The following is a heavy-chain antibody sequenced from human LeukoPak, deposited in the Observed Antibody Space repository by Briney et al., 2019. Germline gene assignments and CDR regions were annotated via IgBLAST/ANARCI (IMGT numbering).Heavy chain of an antibody. CDR3: ARDQGTEAFDI. J-gene: IGHJ3*02. D-gene: IGHD3-10*01. Sequence: PSETLSLTCTVSGGSISSSSYYWGWIRQPPGKGLEWIGSIYYSGSTYYNPSLKSRVTISVDTSKNQFSLKLSSVTAADTAIYYCARDQGTEAFDIWGQGTMVTVSS. CDR1: GGSISSSSYY. V-gene: IGHV4-39*07. CDR2: IYYSGST.